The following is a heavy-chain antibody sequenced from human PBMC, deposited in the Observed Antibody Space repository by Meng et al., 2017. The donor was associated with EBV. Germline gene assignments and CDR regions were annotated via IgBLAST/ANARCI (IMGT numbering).Heavy chain of an antibody. V-gene: IGHV3-73*02. Sequence: QLVECSVDVVQPGGSLQPSCRDSGFTFSGSPMHWVRQASGKGLEWVGRIRSKTNSYSTAYAASVKGSFTISRDDSKNTAYLQMNSLKTEDTAVYYCTRLDGSYIYYWGQGTLVTVSS. CDR2: IRSKTNSYST. CDR3: TRLDGSYIYY. J-gene: IGHJ4*02. D-gene: IGHD1-26*01. CDR1: GFTFSGSP.